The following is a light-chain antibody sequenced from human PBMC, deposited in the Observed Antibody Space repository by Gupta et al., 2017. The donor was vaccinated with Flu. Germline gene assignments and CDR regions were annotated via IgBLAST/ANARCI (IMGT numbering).Light chain of an antibody. J-gene: IGLJ3*02. V-gene: IGLV2-14*01. CDR3: SSYTSGSTLWV. Sequence: QSALTQPASVSGSPGQSIPISCTGPSSDVGAYNRVSWYRQDPGKAPKLMIYEVTNRPSGVSNRFSGPKSGNTASLTISGLQAEDEADYYCSSYTSGSTLWVFGGGTKLTVL. CDR2: EVT. CDR1: SSDVGAYNR.